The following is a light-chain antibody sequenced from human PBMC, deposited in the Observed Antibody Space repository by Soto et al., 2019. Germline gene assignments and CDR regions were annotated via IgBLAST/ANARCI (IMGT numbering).Light chain of an antibody. J-gene: IGLJ3*02. V-gene: IGLV1-47*01. CDR1: GSNIGKNN. Sequence: SVLAEPPSASEAPGQRVTISCSGSGSNIGKNNVYWYQQVPGTTPRVLIYGTTQRPSGVSDRFSGSKSGTSASLAISGLRSEDEADYYCSAWDDRLSGRVFGGGTKVTVL. CDR3: SAWDDRLSGRV. CDR2: GTT.